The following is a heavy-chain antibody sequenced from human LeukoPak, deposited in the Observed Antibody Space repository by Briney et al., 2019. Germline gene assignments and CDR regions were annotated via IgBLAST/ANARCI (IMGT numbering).Heavy chain of an antibody. V-gene: IGHV4-38-2*02. J-gene: IGHJ5*02. CDR3: VRDIAGGGTYNWFDP. Sequence: SETLSLTCTVSGYSISSGFYWGWVRQPPGKGLEWIGYIYSSGSTNYNPSLKSRVTISIDTSRNQFSLKLSSVTATDSAVYYCVRDIAGGGTYNWFDPWGQGTLVTVSS. CDR2: IYSSGST. D-gene: IGHD6-13*01. CDR1: GYSISSGFY.